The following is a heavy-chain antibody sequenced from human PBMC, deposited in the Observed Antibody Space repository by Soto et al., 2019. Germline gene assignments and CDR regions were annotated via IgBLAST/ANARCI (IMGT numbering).Heavy chain of an antibody. CDR2: IYWNDDN. CDR1: GFSLSTTGEG. V-gene: IGHV2-5*01. J-gene: IGHJ4*02. Sequence: SGPTLVNPRQTLTLTCVFSGFSLSTTGEGVAWIRQPPGKALEWLALIYWNDDNRYSPSLKSRLTVTKDTSKNRVVLTMTNIDPVDKATYFCAHRSSLTLFGTSGYLFDYWGQGLLVTVSS. CDR3: AHRSSLTLFGTSGYLFDY. D-gene: IGHD3-22*01.